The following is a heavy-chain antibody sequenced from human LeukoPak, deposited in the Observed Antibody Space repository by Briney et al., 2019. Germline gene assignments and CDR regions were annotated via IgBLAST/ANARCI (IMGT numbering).Heavy chain of an antibody. CDR1: GFTFSSYE. J-gene: IGHJ4*02. V-gene: IGHV3-48*03. Sequence: GGSLRLSCAASGFTFSSYEMNWVRQAPGKGLEWVSYISSSGGTIYYADSVKGRFTISRDNAKNSLYLQMDSLRAEDTAVYYCARAKMTTAGGVFDYWGQGTLVTVSS. CDR3: ARAKMTTAGGVFDY. CDR2: ISSSGGTI. D-gene: IGHD6-13*01.